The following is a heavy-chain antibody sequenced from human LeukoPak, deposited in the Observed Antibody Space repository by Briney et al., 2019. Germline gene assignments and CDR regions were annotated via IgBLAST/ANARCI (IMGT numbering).Heavy chain of an antibody. CDR2: IYYSGSA. CDR3: ARALYSSSPNWFDP. Sequence: SETLSLTCDVSGGSTSSYYWSWIRQPPGKGLEWIGYIYYSGSANYNPSLKSRVTISVDTSKYQFFLKLSSVTAADTAVYYCARALYSSSPNWFDPWGQGTLVTVSS. D-gene: IGHD6-13*01. J-gene: IGHJ5*02. CDR1: GGSTSSYY. V-gene: IGHV4-59*01.